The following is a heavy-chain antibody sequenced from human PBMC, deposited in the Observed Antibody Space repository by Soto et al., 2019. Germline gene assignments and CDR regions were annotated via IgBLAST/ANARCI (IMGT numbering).Heavy chain of an antibody. CDR3: ARDKITGLFDY. D-gene: IGHD2-8*02. Sequence: QVQLQQWGAGLLKPSETLSLTYAVYGGSFSGYYWTWIRQPPGTGLEWIGEINHSGSTNYNPSLKSRVTISVDTSKNQFSLKLTSVTAADTAVYYCARDKITGLFDYWGQGTLVTVCS. J-gene: IGHJ4*02. CDR2: INHSGST. V-gene: IGHV4-34*01. CDR1: GGSFSGYY.